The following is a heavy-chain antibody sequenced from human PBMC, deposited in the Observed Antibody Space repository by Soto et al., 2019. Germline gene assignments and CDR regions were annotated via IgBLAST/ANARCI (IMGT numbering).Heavy chain of an antibody. CDR1: GYTFTNHA. J-gene: IGHJ3*02. D-gene: IGHD2-21*02. CDR2: INAANGNT. CDR3: ARASYCGRDSCSDGFDI. Sequence: ASVKVSCKASGYTFTNHAVHWVRQAPGQGLDWMGWINAANGNTKFSKQFQGRVTLTRDTSANTLYMEMSSLTSEDTAVYYCARASYCGRDSCSDGFDIWGQGTLVTVSS. V-gene: IGHV1-3*01.